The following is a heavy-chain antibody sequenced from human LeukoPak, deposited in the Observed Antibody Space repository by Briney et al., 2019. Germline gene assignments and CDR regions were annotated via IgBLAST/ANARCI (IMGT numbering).Heavy chain of an antibody. D-gene: IGHD4-17*01. CDR1: TGTISSNKYY. CDR3: ARGYGYLGQFDP. J-gene: IGHJ5*02. Sequence: SETLSLTRSVSTGTISSNKYYWAWIRQSPGKGLEWIGSVYSSGSTYHNMSLKTRVTVSVDMSKNQFSLKLSSVTAADTAVYFCARGYGYLGQFDPWGPGALVIVSS. CDR2: VYSSGST. V-gene: IGHV4-39*07.